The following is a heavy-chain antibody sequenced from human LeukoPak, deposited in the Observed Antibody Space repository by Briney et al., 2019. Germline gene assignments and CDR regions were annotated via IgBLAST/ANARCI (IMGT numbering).Heavy chain of an antibody. V-gene: IGHV3-48*01. Sequence: GGSLRLSCAASGFTFSSYSMNWVRQAPGKGLEWVSYISSSSSTIYYADSVKGRFTISRDNAKNSLYLQMNSLRAEDTAVYYCARRLGYCSSTSCYSWGGAFDIWGQGTMVTVSS. D-gene: IGHD2-2*02. CDR3: ARRLGYCSSTSCYSWGGAFDI. J-gene: IGHJ3*02. CDR1: GFTFSSYS. CDR2: ISSSSSTI.